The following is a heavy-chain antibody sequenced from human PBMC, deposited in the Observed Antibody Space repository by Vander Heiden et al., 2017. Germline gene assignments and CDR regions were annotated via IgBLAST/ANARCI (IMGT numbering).Heavy chain of an antibody. CDR2: IKSKANNYAT. J-gene: IGHJ2*01. CDR3: TGLDDSGSLTWYFDL. V-gene: IGHV3-73*02. D-gene: IGHD1-26*01. Sequence: EVQLVESGGGLVQPGGSLKLSCAASGFTLSGSAIHWVRQASGKGLEWVGRIKSKANNYATAYAASVNGRFTISRDDSKNTAYLQMNSLKTEDTAVYYCTGLDDSGSLTWYFDLWGRGTLVTVSS. CDR1: GFTLSGSA.